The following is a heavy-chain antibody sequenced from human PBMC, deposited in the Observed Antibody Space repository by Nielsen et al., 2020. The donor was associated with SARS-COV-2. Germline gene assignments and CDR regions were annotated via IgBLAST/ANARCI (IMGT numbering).Heavy chain of an antibody. Sequence: GGSLRLSCAASGFTFANHWMTWVRQAPGKGLEWVASISYEGSEKYYADSLKGRFTVSRDTSKNTLYLQMNSLRAEDTAVYYCAREDYYDSSGAFDIWGQGTMVTVSS. CDR2: ISYEGSEK. V-gene: IGHV3-30*03. J-gene: IGHJ3*02. CDR3: AREDYYDSSGAFDI. CDR1: GFTFANHW. D-gene: IGHD3-22*01.